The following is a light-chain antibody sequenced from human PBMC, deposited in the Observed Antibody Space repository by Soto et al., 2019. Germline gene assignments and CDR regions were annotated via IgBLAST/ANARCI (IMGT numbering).Light chain of an antibody. J-gene: IGKJ5*01. CDR1: QSVSSAY. Sequence: EIVLTQSPGTLSLSPGEGATLSCRASQSVSSAYLAWYHQKPGQAPRLLIYGASRRATGIPDRFSGSGSGTVFTLTISRLEPEDVAVYYCQQYDDSITFGQGTRLEIE. CDR3: QQYDDSIT. CDR2: GAS. V-gene: IGKV3-20*01.